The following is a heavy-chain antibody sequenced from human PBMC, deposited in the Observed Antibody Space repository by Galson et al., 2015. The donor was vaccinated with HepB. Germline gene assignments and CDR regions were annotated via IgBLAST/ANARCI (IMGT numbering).Heavy chain of an antibody. CDR1: GFTFSSYS. Sequence: SLRLSCAASGFTFSSYSMNWVRQAPGKGLEWVSSISSSSSYIYYADSVKGRFTISRDNAKNSLYLQMNSLRAKDTAVYYCARDLEIFGVVTHYYYMDVWGKGTTVTVSS. CDR3: ARDLEIFGVVTHYYYMDV. D-gene: IGHD3-3*01. CDR2: ISSSSSYI. J-gene: IGHJ6*03. V-gene: IGHV3-21*01.